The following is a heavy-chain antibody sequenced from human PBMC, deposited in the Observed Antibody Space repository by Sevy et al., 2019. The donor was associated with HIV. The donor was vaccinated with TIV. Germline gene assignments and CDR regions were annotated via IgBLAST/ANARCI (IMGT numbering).Heavy chain of an antibody. CDR2: IYSGGST. CDR1: GFTVSSNY. Sequence: GGSLRLSCAASGFTVSSNYMSWVRQAPGKGLEWVSVIYSGGSTYYADSVKGRFTISRDNSKNTLYLQMNSLRAEDTAVYYCARASPSYYFDYWDQGTLVTVSS. CDR3: ARASPSYYFDY. J-gene: IGHJ4*02. V-gene: IGHV3-53*01. D-gene: IGHD2-2*01.